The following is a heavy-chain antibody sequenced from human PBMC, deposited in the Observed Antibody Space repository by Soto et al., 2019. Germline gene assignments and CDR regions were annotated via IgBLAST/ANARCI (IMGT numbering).Heavy chain of an antibody. D-gene: IGHD2-15*01. CDR1: GGSFSGYY. V-gene: IGHV4-34*01. CDR2: INHSGST. Sequence: SETLSLTCAVYGGSFSGYYWSWIRQPPGKGLEWIGEINHSGSTNYNPSLKSRVTISVDTSKNQFSLKLSSVTAADTAVYYCARGGRYCSGGSCSHKGYYYYGMDVWGQGTTVTVSS. J-gene: IGHJ6*02. CDR3: ARGGRYCSGGSCSHKGYYYYGMDV.